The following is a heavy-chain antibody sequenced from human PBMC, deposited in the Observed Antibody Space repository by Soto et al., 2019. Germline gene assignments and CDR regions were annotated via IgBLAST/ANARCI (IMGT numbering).Heavy chain of an antibody. V-gene: IGHV3-66*01. CDR2: IGTTDGT. Sequence: EVQLVESGGGLVQPGGSLRLSCAASGFTVSSNFMSWFRQPPGKGLEWISVIGTTDGTYYAGSVKGRITISTDNFKNTLYLQMNSLRAEDTAVYFCAREPPGLGSYSYDHWGQGTLVTVSS. J-gene: IGHJ4*02. CDR1: GFTVSSNF. CDR3: AREPPGLGSYSYDH. D-gene: IGHD3-10*01.